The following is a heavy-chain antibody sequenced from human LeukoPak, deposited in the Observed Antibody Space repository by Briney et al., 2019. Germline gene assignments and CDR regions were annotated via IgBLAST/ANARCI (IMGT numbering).Heavy chain of an antibody. D-gene: IGHD3-9*01. CDR3: ARHNRADYDILTGFNQAFDY. CDR2: ISDSGNT. Sequence: SETLSLTCSVSGGSITSHFWSWIRQPPGKGLEWIGYISDSGNTYYNPSLRSRLTVSVDRSLNQVSLSLTSVTAADTAVYYCARHNRADYDILTGFNQAFDYWGQGTLVTVSS. CDR1: GGSITSHF. V-gene: IGHV4-59*08. J-gene: IGHJ4*02.